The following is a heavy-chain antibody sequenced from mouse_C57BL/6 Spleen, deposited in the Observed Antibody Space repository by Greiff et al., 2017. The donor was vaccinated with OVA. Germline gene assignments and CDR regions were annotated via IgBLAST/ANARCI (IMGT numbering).Heavy chain of an antibody. Sequence: VQLQQSGAELLKPGASVKLSCKATGYTFTGYWIEWVKQRPGHGLEWIGEILPGSGSTNYNEKFKGKATFTAVTSSNTAYMQLSSLTTEDSANYYCARGGYYYGSSYSRYFDVWGTGTTVTVSS. CDR2: ILPGSGST. J-gene: IGHJ1*03. CDR3: ARGGYYYGSSYSRYFDV. D-gene: IGHD1-1*01. CDR1: GYTFTGYW. V-gene: IGHV1-9*01.